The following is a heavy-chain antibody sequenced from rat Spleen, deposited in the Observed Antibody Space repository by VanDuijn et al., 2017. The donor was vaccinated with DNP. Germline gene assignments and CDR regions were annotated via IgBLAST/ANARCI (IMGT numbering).Heavy chain of an antibody. CDR2: ISTSGSRT. CDR3: ARGGRSYFDY. Sequence: EVQLVESGGGLVQPGNSLKLSCAASGFTFSDYAMAWVRQAPKKGLEWVATISTSGSRTYYPDSVKGRFTISRDNAKSSLYLQMNSLKSEDTATYYCARGGRSYFDYWGQGVMVTVSS. J-gene: IGHJ2*01. V-gene: IGHV5S23*01. CDR1: GFTFSDYA. D-gene: IGHD1-11*01.